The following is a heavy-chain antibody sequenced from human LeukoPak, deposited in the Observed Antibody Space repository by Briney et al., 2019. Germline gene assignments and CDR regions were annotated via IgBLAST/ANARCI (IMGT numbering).Heavy chain of an antibody. CDR3: ASTGYSSGWYSDY. V-gene: IGHV3-30-3*01. CDR2: ISYDGSNK. CDR1: GFTFSSTS. J-gene: IGHJ4*02. D-gene: IGHD6-19*01. Sequence: GGSLRLSCAASGFTFSSTSMSWVRQAPGKGLEWVAVISYDGSNKYYADSVKGRFTISRDNSKNTLYLQMNSLRAEDTAVYYCASTGYSSGWYSDYWGQGTLVTVSS.